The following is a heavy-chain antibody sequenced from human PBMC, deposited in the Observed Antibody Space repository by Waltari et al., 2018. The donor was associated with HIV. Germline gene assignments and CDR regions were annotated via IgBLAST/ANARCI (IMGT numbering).Heavy chain of an antibody. CDR2: INRDGSNT. CDR3: ARGQYYSMDV. CDR1: GFTFSSSW. V-gene: IGHV3-74*01. D-gene: IGHD3-10*01. J-gene: IGHJ6*02. Sequence: EVQLVESGGGLVQPGGSLRFAGAAPGFTFSSSWMHWVRQAPGKGLVWVSGINRDGSNTRYADSVKGRFTISRDNAKNTLYLQINSLRVEDTAVYYCARGQYYSMDVWGQGTTVTVSS.